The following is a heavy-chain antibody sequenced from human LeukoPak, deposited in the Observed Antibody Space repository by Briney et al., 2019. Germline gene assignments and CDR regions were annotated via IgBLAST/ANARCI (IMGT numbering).Heavy chain of an antibody. D-gene: IGHD6-13*01. V-gene: IGHV1-69*13. CDR3: ARAQESARIYSSSWSCFDY. Sequence: SVNVSCKASGGTFSSYAISWVRQAPGQGLEWMGGIIPIFGTANYAQKFQGRVTITADESTSTAYMELSSLRSEDTAVYYCARAQESARIYSSSWSCFDYWGQGTLVTVSS. CDR1: GGTFSSYA. CDR2: IIPIFGTA. J-gene: IGHJ4*02.